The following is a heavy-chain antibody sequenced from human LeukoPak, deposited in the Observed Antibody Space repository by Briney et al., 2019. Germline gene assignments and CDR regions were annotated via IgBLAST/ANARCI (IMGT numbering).Heavy chain of an antibody. CDR1: GFTFSSYE. J-gene: IGHJ4*02. CDR2: ISSSGSTI. D-gene: IGHD5-18*01. Sequence: GGSLRLSCAASGFTFSSYEMNWVRQAPGKGLEWVSYISSSGSTIYYADSVEGRSTISRDNAKNSLYLQMNSLRAEDTAVYYCAREKTALDYWGQGTLVTVSS. CDR3: AREKTALDY. V-gene: IGHV3-48*03.